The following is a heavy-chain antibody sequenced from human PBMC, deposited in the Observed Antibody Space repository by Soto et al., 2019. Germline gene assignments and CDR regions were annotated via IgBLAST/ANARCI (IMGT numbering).Heavy chain of an antibody. Sequence: SETLSLTCAVSGGSISSGGYSWSWIRQPPGKGLEWIGYIYHSGSHYYNPYLKSRVTISVDTSKNQFSLKLSSVTAADTAVYYCARGAVAGFDYWGQGTMVTVSS. CDR3: ARGAVAGFDY. CDR2: IYHSGSH. V-gene: IGHV4-30-2*01. CDR1: GGSISSGGYS. D-gene: IGHD6-19*01. J-gene: IGHJ4*03.